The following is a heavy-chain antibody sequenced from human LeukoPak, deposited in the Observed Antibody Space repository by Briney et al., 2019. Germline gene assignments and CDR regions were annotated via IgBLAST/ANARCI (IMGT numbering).Heavy chain of an antibody. CDR3: AKAYYYGSGSYYVAFDC. V-gene: IGHV3-23*01. J-gene: IGHJ4*02. CDR2: ISGSGGST. CDR1: GFTFSSYA. D-gene: IGHD3-10*01. Sequence: GGSLRLSCAASGFTFSSYAMSWVRQAPGKGLEWVSAISGSGGSTFYADSVKGRFTISRDNSENTLHLQMNSLRAEDTAVYYCAKAYYYGSGSYYVAFDCWGQGTLVTVSS.